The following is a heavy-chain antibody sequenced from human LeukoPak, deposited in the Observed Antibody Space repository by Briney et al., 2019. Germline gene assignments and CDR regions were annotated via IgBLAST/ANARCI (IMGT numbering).Heavy chain of an antibody. CDR1: GYTFTGYH. V-gene: IGHV1-2*06. CDR2: INPNSGDT. Sequence: ASVKVSCKASGYTFTGYHMHWVRQAPGQGLEWMGRINPNSGDTNYAQKFQGRVTMTRDTSISTAYMELSSLRSEDTAVYYCARRPGPQDPFDYWGQGTLVTVSS. J-gene: IGHJ4*02. CDR3: ARRPGPQDPFDY.